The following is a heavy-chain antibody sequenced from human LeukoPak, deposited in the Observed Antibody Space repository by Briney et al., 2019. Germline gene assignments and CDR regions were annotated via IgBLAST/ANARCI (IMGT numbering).Heavy chain of an antibody. V-gene: IGHV4-34*01. CDR2: INHSGST. CDR3: ARELAYCGGDCYSPSYNWFDP. D-gene: IGHD2-21*02. CDR1: EFTFSNYW. Sequence: PGGSLRLSCAASEFTFSNYWMSWVRQAPGKGLEWIGEINHSGSTNYNPSLKSRVTISVDTSKNQFSLKLSSVTAADTAVYYCARELAYCGGDCYSPSYNWFDPWGQGTLVTVSS. J-gene: IGHJ5*02.